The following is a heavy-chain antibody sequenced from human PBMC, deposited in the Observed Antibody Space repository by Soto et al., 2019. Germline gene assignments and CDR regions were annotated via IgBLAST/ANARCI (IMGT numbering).Heavy chain of an antibody. J-gene: IGHJ1*01. CDR1: GGPISSSYY. D-gene: IGHD3-10*01. V-gene: IGHV4-39*01. CDR3: ATVWFGESQH. Sequence: QLQLQESGPGLVKPSEPRSLPCSVSGGPISSSYYWGWFRQPPGKGLEWIGSIYYSGSAYYNPSLKSRVTISVDTSKNQFSLKLSSVTAADTAVYYCATVWFGESQHWGQGTLVTVSS. CDR2: IYYSGSA.